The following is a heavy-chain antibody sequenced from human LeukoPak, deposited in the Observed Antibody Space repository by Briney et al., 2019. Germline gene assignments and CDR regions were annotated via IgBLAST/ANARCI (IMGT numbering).Heavy chain of an antibody. J-gene: IGHJ3*02. D-gene: IGHD2-15*01. CDR3: AKGLTFYCSGVAAENDSFDI. CDR1: GFTFSSYW. Sequence: WVSLRLSCAASGFTFSSYWMHWVRQAPGKGLVWVSRTNSDGSSTSYADSVKGRFTISRDNAKNTLYLQMNSLRAEDTAVYYCAKGLTFYCSGVAAENDSFDIWGQGTMVTV. CDR2: TNSDGSST. V-gene: IGHV3-74*01.